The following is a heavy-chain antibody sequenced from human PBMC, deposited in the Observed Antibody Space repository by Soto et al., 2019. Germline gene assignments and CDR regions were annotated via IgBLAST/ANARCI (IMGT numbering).Heavy chain of an antibody. J-gene: IGHJ4*02. CDR3: ARGDYYDRSGYPPLYYFDY. CDR2: INPSGGST. D-gene: IGHD3-22*01. CDR1: GYTFTSYY. V-gene: IGHV1-46*01. Sequence: QVQLVQSGAEVKKPGASVKVSCKASGYTFTSYYMHWVRQAPGQGLEWMGIINPSGGSTSYAQKFQGRVTMTRDTSTSTVYLELSSLRYEDTAVYYCARGDYYDRSGYPPLYYFDYWGQGALVTVSS.